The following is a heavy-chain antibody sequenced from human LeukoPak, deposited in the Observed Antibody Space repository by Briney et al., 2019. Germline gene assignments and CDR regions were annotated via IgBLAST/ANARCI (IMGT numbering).Heavy chain of an antibody. Sequence: PSETLSLTCAVYGGSFSGYYWSWIRQPPGKGLEWIGEINHSGSTNYNPSLKSRVTISVDTSKNQFSLKLSSVTAADTAVYYCASILYGDLDYWGQGTLVTVSS. CDR2: INHSGST. CDR3: ASILYGDLDY. D-gene: IGHD4-17*01. J-gene: IGHJ4*02. V-gene: IGHV4-34*01. CDR1: GGSFSGYY.